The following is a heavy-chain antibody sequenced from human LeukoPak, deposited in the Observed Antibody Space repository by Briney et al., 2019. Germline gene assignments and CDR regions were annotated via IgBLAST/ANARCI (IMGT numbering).Heavy chain of an antibody. CDR2: ISAYNGNT. D-gene: IGHD6-13*01. CDR1: GYTFTSYG. J-gene: IGHJ4*02. CDR3: ARHADSSSWFLSASYYFDY. V-gene: IGHV1-18*01. Sequence: ASVKVSCKASGYTFTSYGISWVRHAPGQGLEWMGWISAYNGNTNYAQKLQGRVTMTTDTSTSTAYMELRSLRSDDTAVYYCARHADSSSWFLSASYYFDYWGQGTLVTVSS.